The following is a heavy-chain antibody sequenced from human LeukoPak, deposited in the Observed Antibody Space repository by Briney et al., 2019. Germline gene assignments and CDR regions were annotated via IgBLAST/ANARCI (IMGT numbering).Heavy chain of an antibody. CDR2: ISSSSSYI. CDR3: ARSTDSSGWFGDY. CDR1: GFTFSSYS. D-gene: IGHD6-19*01. V-gene: IGHV3-21*01. Sequence: PGGSLRLSCAASGFTFSSYSMNWVRQAPGKGLEWVSSISSSSSYIYYADSVKGRFTISRDNAKNSLYLQMNSLRAEDTAVYYCARSTDSSGWFGDYWGQGTLVTVSS. J-gene: IGHJ4*02.